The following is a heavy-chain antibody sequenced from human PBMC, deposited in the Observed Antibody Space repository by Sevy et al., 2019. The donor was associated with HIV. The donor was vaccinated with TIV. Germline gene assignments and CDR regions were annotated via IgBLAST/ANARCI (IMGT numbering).Heavy chain of an antibody. CDR3: AKHLLEWAKTWGEHYFDY. CDR1: GFTFSSYA. V-gene: IGHV3-23*01. D-gene: IGHD3-3*01. CDR2: ISGSGGST. J-gene: IGHJ4*02. Sequence: GGSLRLSCAASGFTFSSYAMSWVRQAPGKGLEWVSAISGSGGSTYYADSVKGRFTISRDNSKNTLYLQMNSLRAEDTAVYYCAKHLLEWAKTWGEHYFDYWGQGTLVTVSS.